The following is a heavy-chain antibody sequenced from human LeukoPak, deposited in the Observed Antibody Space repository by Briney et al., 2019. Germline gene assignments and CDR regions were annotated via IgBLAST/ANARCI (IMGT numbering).Heavy chain of an antibody. Sequence: PGGSLRLSCAASGFTVSTTYMSWARQAPGKGLEWVSIIYSGGSTYYAHSVKGRFTISRDNAKNSLYLQMNSLRAEDTAVYYCARKKPTVTTIFDYWGQGTLVTVSS. D-gene: IGHD4-17*01. CDR2: IYSGGST. J-gene: IGHJ4*02. CDR3: ARKKPTVTTIFDY. V-gene: IGHV3-66*01. CDR1: GFTVSTTY.